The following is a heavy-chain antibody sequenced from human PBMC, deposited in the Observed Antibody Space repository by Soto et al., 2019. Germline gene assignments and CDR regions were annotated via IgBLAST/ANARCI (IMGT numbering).Heavy chain of an antibody. J-gene: IGHJ4*02. CDR2: IYYSGST. Sequence: SETLSLTCTVSGDSISSSTYFWGWVRQPPGKGLEWIGSIYYSGSTYYNPSLKSRVTISVDTSKNHFSLKVSSVTAADTAVYYCARANNNDYGTTEKEDHFDYWGQGTLVTVSS. CDR1: GDSISSSTYF. D-gene: IGHD4-17*01. V-gene: IGHV4-39*02. CDR3: ARANNNDYGTTEKEDHFDY.